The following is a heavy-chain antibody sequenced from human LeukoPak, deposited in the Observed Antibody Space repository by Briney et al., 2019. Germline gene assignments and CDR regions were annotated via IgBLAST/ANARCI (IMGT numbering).Heavy chain of an antibody. V-gene: IGHV1-69*05. CDR3: ARSGGQLVLGFDY. Sequence: GASVKVSCKASGGTFSSYAISWVRQAPGQGLEWMGRIIPIFGTANYAQKFQGRVTITTDESTSTAYMELSSLRSEDTAVYYCARSGGQLVLGFDYWGQGTLVTVSS. J-gene: IGHJ4*02. CDR2: IIPIFGTA. CDR1: GGTFSSYA. D-gene: IGHD6-6*01.